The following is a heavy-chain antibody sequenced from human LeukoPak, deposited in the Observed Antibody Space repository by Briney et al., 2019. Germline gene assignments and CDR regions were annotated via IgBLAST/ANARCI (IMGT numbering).Heavy chain of an antibody. CDR2: ISYTGST. Sequence: KPSETLSLTCTVSGGSISSSSSYLGWIRQPPGKGLEWIGSISYTGSTYYNPSLKSRVTISVDTSKYQFSLKLSSVTAADTAVYYCARVLAAAAHFDYWGQGTLVTASS. V-gene: IGHV4-39*01. D-gene: IGHD6-13*01. CDR1: GGSISSSSSY. J-gene: IGHJ4*02. CDR3: ARVLAAAAHFDY.